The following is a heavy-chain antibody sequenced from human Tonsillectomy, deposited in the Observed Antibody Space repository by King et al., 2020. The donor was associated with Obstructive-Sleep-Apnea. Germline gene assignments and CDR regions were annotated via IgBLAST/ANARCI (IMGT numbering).Heavy chain of an antibody. CDR3: ARGSAAASVNWFDP. J-gene: IGHJ5*02. Sequence: VQLQQWGAGLLKPSETLSLTCAVFGGSFSDYYWSWIRQPPGKGLEWIGEINHSGNTNYNPSLKSRVTISVDTYKNQFSLKLNSVTAADTAVYYCARGSAAASVNWFDPWGQGTLVTVSS. V-gene: IGHV4-34*01. D-gene: IGHD6-13*01. CDR2: INHSGNT. CDR1: GGSFSDYY.